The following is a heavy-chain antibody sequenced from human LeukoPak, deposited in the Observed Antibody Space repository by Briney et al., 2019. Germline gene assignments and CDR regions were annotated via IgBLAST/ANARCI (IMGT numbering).Heavy chain of an antibody. CDR1: GFTFSSYA. Sequence: GGSLRLSCAASGFTFSSYAMSWVRQAPGRGLEWVANIKQDGSEKYYVDSVKGRFTISRGNAKNSLYLQMISLRAEDTAVYYCARWHSGSYSWGQGTLVTVSS. CDR3: ARWHSGSYS. CDR2: IKQDGSEK. V-gene: IGHV3-7*01. D-gene: IGHD1-26*01. J-gene: IGHJ4*02.